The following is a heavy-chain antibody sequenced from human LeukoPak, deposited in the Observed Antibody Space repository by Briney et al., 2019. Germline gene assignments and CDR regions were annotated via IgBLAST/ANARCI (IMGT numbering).Heavy chain of an antibody. J-gene: IGHJ4*02. CDR3: ARSLRRSGSYFYY. V-gene: IGHV3-7*01. Sequence: GGSLRLSCAASGFTFSSYWMSWVRQAPGKGLEGVANIKQDGSEKYYVDSVKGRFTISRDNAKNSLYLQMNSLRAEDTAVYYCARSLRRSGSYFYYWGQGTLVTVSS. CDR1: GFTFSSYW. CDR2: IKQDGSEK. D-gene: IGHD3-10*01.